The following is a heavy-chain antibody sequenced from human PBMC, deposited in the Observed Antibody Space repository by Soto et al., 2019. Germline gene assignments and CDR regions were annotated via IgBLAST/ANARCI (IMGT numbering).Heavy chain of an antibody. Sequence: PXGTLSPTCAVYGGSFSGCYWTWIRQPPGKGLEWIGDINHSGSTNYNSSLTSRVTISVDTSKNQLSLTLKSVTAADTAAYYCAREEVPQWFNRGYYGVDVWGQGTTVTVS. V-gene: IGHV4-34*01. CDR3: AREEVPQWFNRGYYGVDV. CDR2: INHSGST. D-gene: IGHD7-27*01. J-gene: IGHJ6*02. CDR1: GGSFSGCY.